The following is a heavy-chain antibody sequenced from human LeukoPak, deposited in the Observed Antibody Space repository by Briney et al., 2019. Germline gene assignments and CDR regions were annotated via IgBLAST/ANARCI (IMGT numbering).Heavy chain of an antibody. CDR3: AREDCSGGSCECRYYGMDV. J-gene: IGHJ6*02. CDR2: IIPIFGTA. V-gene: IGHV1-69*13. Sequence: SVKVSCKASGGTFSSYAISWVRQAPGQGLEWMGGIIPIFGTANYAQKFQGRVTITADESTSTAYMELSSLRSEDTAVYYCAREDCSGGSCECRYYGMDVWGQGTTVTVSS. CDR1: GGTFSSYA. D-gene: IGHD2-15*01.